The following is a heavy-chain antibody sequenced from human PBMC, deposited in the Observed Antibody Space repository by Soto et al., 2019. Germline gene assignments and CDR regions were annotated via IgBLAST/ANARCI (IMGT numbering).Heavy chain of an antibody. CDR3: ARHPITMISWFDP. J-gene: IGHJ5*02. Sequence: GSLRLSCAASGFTVSSNYMSWVRQAPGKGLEWIGSIYYSGSTYYNPSLKSRVTISVDTSKNQFSLKLSSVSAADTAVYYCARHPITMISWFDPWGQGTLVTVSS. V-gene: IGHV4-39*01. D-gene: IGHD3-22*01. CDR2: IYYSGST. CDR1: GFTVSSNY.